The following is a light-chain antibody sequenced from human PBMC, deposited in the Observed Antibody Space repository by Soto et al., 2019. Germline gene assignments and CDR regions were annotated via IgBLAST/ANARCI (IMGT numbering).Light chain of an antibody. CDR1: QNIVTW. CDR3: QQYNTYPYT. Sequence: DIQMTQSPSTLSASVGDRVTITCRASQNIVTWLAWYHQIPGKAPKLMIYDASSLKSGVPSRVSGRLSVTEFTLTINGLQPDDFATYYCQQYNTYPYTFGQGTKLEIK. CDR2: DAS. J-gene: IGKJ2*01. V-gene: IGKV1-5*01.